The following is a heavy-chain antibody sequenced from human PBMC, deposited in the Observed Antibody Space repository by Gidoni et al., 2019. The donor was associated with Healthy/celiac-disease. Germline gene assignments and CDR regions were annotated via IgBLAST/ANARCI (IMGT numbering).Heavy chain of an antibody. CDR3: ATGCRDGYNYLRYYFDY. Sequence: QVQLVQSGAEVKKPGASVKVSCKVSGYTPPQLSMHWVRQAPGKGLEWMGGFDPEDGETIYAQKFQGRVTMTEDTSTDTAYMELSSLRSEDTAVYYCATGCRDGYNYLRYYFDYWGQGTLVTVSS. CDR2: FDPEDGET. J-gene: IGHJ4*02. D-gene: IGHD5-12*01. V-gene: IGHV1-24*01. CDR1: GYTPPQLS.